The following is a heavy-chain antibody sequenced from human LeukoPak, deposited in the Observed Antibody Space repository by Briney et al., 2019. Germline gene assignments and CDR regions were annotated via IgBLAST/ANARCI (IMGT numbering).Heavy chain of an antibody. Sequence: GGSLRLSCAASGFTFSSYGMHWVRQALGKGLEWVAVIWYDGSNKYYADSVKGRFTISRDNSKNTLYLQMNSLRAEDTAVYYCARDFWSIPALWFDYWGQGTLVTVSS. J-gene: IGHJ4*02. CDR1: GFTFSSYG. CDR3: ARDFWSIPALWFDY. D-gene: IGHD3-3*01. V-gene: IGHV3-33*01. CDR2: IWYDGSNK.